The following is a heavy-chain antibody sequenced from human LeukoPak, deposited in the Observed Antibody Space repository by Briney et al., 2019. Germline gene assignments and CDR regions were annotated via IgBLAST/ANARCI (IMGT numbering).Heavy chain of an antibody. D-gene: IGHD3-10*01. V-gene: IGHV3-74*01. Sequence: GGSLRLSCAASGFTFSSYWMHWVRQAPGKGLVWVSRINSDGSSTSYADSVKGRFTISRDNAKNTLYLQMNSLRAEDTAVYYCARDPGYGSGSHPFDYWGQGTLVTVSP. CDR2: INSDGSST. CDR3: ARDPGYGSGSHPFDY. J-gene: IGHJ4*02. CDR1: GFTFSSYW.